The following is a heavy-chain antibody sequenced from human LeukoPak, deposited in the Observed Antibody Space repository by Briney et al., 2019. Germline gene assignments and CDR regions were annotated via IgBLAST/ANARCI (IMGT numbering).Heavy chain of an antibody. CDR3: AKGDMTTVTPGDFQH. CDR2: ISGSGGST. J-gene: IGHJ1*01. V-gene: IGHV3-23*01. Sequence: PGGSLRLSCAASGFTFGNSAMSWVRQAPGKGLEWVSSISGSGGSTYYADSVRGRFTISRDNPKNTLYLQVNSLRVEDTAIYYCAKGDMTTVTPGDFQHWGQGTLVTVSS. CDR1: GFTFGNSA. D-gene: IGHD4-17*01.